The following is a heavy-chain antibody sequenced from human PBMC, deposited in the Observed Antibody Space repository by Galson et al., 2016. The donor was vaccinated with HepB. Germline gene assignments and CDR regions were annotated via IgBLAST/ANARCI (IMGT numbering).Heavy chain of an antibody. Sequence: SLRLSCAASGFNFSYYGMHWVRQAPGKGLEWVAVIWYDGSKKYYADSVKGRFTISRDNSKNTLYLQMNSLRAEDTAVYFCAGEGRTGMIRGDFDYWGQGTLVTVSS. CDR1: GFNFSYYG. J-gene: IGHJ4*02. D-gene: IGHD5-18*01. CDR3: AGEGRTGMIRGDFDY. V-gene: IGHV3-33*01. CDR2: IWYDGSKK.